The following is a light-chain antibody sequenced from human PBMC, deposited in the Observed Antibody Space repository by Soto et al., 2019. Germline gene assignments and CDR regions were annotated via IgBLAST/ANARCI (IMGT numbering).Light chain of an antibody. Sequence: DIQMTQSPSSLSASVGDRITITFRASQSISTYLNWFQQKPGRAPKLLIYLTSTLESGVPSRFSGSGSGTDFTLTISSLQPEDFATYHCQQSSTTPWTFGQGTKVDVK. CDR1: QSISTY. J-gene: IGKJ1*01. V-gene: IGKV1-39*01. CDR2: LTS. CDR3: QQSSTTPWT.